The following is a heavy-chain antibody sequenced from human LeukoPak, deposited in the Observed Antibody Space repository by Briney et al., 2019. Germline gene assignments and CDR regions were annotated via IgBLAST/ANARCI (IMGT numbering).Heavy chain of an antibody. CDR1: GGSISSSSYH. D-gene: IGHD3-10*01. J-gene: IGHJ4*02. Sequence: SETLSLTCTVSGGSISSSSYHWGWIRQPPGKGLEWIGSIYYSGSTNYNPSLKSRVTISVDTSKNQFSLKLSSVTAADTAVYYCARGRGYYYGSGSYYPRSYFDYWGQGTLVTVSS. CDR2: IYYSGST. CDR3: ARGRGYYYGSGSYYPRSYFDY. V-gene: IGHV4-39*07.